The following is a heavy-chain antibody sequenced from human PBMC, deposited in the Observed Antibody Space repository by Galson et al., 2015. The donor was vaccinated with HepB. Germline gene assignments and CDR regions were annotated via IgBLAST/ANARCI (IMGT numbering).Heavy chain of an antibody. J-gene: IGHJ4*02. CDR1: GFTFSSYA. CDR3: AKGPRGGWYALGAGPTDY. Sequence: SLRLSCAASGFTFSSYAMSWVRQAPGKGLEWVSAISGSGGNTYYADSVKGRFTISRDNSKNTLYLQMNSLRAEDTAVYYCAKGPRGGWYALGAGPTDYWGQGTLVTVSS. D-gene: IGHD6-19*01. V-gene: IGHV3-23*01. CDR2: ISGSGGNT.